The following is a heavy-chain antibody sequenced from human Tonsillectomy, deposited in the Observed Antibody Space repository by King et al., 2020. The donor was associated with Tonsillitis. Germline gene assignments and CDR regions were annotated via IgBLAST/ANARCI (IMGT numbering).Heavy chain of an antibody. V-gene: IGHV4-34*01. J-gene: IGHJ4*02. Sequence: VQLQQWGAGLLKPSETLSLTCAVYGGSFSGYSWSWIRQPPGKGLEWIGEIDHSGSTNYNPSLKSRVTISVDTSKNQFSLKLSSVTAADTAVYYCARFAGTYYYDSGGYFFDYWGQGTLVTVSS. CDR3: ARFAGTYYYDSGGYFFDY. CDR1: GGSFSGYS. CDR2: IDHSGST. D-gene: IGHD3-22*01.